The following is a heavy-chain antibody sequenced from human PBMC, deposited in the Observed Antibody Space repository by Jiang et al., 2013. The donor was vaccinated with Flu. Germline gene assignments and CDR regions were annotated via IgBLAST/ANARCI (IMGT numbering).Heavy chain of an antibody. J-gene: IGHJ3*02. CDR1: GFTFSSYA. CDR3: ANRPVGSYYIPVDAFDI. D-gene: IGHD3-10*01. Sequence: SLRLSCAASGFTFSSYAMSWVRQAPGKGLEWVSAISGSGGSTYYADSVKGRFTISRDNSKNTLYLQMNSLRAEDTAVYYCANRPVGSYYIPVDAFDIWGQGTMVTVSS. CDR2: ISGSGGST. V-gene: IGHV3-23*01.